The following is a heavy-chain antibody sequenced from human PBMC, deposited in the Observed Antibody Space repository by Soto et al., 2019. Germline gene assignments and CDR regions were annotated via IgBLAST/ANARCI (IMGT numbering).Heavy chain of an antibody. CDR3: AKDRYSGYDKRVAGYYYYGMDV. J-gene: IGHJ6*02. CDR1: GFTFSSYG. CDR2: ISYDGSNK. D-gene: IGHD5-12*01. Sequence: GGSLRLSCAASGFTFSSYGMHWVRQAPGKGLEWVAVISYDGSNKYYADSVKGRFTISRDNSKNTLYLQMNSLRAEDTAVYYCAKDRYSGYDKRVAGYYYYGMDVWGQGTTVTVSS. V-gene: IGHV3-30*18.